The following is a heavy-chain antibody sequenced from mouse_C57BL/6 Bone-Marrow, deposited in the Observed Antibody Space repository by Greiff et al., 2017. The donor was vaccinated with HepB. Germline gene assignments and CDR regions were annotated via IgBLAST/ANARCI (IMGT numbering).Heavy chain of an antibody. CDR1: GYTFTSYW. CDR3: ARSDLGPYWYFDV. J-gene: IGHJ1*03. V-gene: IGHV1-69*01. CDR2: IDPSDSYT. D-gene: IGHD4-1*01. Sequence: QVQLQQPGAELVMPGASVKLSCKASGYTFTSYWMHWVKQRPGQGLEWIGEIDPSDSYTNYNQKFKGKSTLTVDKSSSTAYMQLSSLTSEDSAVYYCARSDLGPYWYFDVWGTGTTVTVSS.